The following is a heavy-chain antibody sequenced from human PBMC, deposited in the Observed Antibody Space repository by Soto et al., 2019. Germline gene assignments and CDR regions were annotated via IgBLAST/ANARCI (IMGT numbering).Heavy chain of an antibody. D-gene: IGHD4-17*01. Sequence: ASVKVSCKVSGYTLTELPMHWVRQAPGKGLEWMGGFDPEDGETIYAQKFQGRVTMTEDTSTDTAYMELSSLRSEDTAVYYCATEGFKVTTYYFQHWGQGTLVTVSS. V-gene: IGHV1-24*01. CDR1: GYTLTELP. CDR3: ATEGFKVTTYYFQH. J-gene: IGHJ1*01. CDR2: FDPEDGET.